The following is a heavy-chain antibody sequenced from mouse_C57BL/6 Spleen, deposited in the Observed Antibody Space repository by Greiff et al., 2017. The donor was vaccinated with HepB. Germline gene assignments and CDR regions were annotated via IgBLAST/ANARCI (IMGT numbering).Heavy chain of an antibody. Sequence: DVHLVESGGGLVKPGGSLKLSCAASGFTFSSYAMSWVRQTPEKRLEWVATISDGGSYTYYPDNVKGRFTISRDNAKNNLYLQMSHLKSEDTAMYYCARDTDWYFDVWGTGTTVTVSS. V-gene: IGHV5-4*01. CDR2: ISDGGSYT. CDR3: ARDTDWYFDV. J-gene: IGHJ1*03. CDR1: GFTFSSYA.